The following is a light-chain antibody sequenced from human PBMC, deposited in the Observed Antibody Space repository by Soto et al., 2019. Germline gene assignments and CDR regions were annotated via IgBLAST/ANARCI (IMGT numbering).Light chain of an antibody. CDR2: AAS. CDR1: QGIANY. J-gene: IGKJ1*01. CDR3: QQYNSAPRT. Sequence: DIQGAESPSSLCACGWYRCTIAWLASQGIANYLAWYQHKPGKAPNLLIYAASTLPSGVPSRFSGGGSGTDFTLTISSLQPEDVATYYCQQYNSAPRTFGQGTKVDIK. V-gene: IGKV1-27*01.